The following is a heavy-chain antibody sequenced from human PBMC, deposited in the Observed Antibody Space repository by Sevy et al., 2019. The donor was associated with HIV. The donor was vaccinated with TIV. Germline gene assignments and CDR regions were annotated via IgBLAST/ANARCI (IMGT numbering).Heavy chain of an antibody. D-gene: IGHD3-3*01. CDR2: IWYDGSNK. J-gene: IGHJ6*02. V-gene: IGHV3-33*01. CDR1: GFTFSSYG. Sequence: GGSLRLSCAASGFTFSSYGMHWVRQAPGKGLEWVAVIWYDGSNKYYADSVKGRFTISRDNSKNTRYLQMNSLRAEDTAVYYCAREYYDFWSGYHYYYYYGMDVWGQGTTVTVSS. CDR3: AREYYDFWSGYHYYYYYGMDV.